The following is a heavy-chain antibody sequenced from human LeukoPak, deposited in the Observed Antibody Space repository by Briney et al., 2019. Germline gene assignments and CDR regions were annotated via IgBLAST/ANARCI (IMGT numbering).Heavy chain of an antibody. CDR1: GFTFSSYA. CDR3: ARDVDIVATITLDY. V-gene: IGHV3-30-3*01. Sequence: PGRSLRLSCAASGFTFSSYAMHWVRKAPGKGLEWVAVISYDGSNKYYADSVKGRFTISRDNSKNTLYLQMNSLRAEDTAVYYCARDVDIVATITLDYWGQGTLVTVSS. J-gene: IGHJ4*02. D-gene: IGHD5-12*01. CDR2: ISYDGSNK.